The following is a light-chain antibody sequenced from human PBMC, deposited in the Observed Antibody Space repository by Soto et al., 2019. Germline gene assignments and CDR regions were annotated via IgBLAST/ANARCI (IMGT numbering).Light chain of an antibody. J-gene: IGLJ3*02. CDR1: SSNIGTNT. Sequence: QSVLTQPPSASGTPGQRVTISCSGSSSNIGTNTVNWYQQLPETAPKLLIYNDNQRSSGVPDRFSGSKSGSSASLAISGLQSEDEADYYCAAWDGSLHGWVFGGGTKLTVL. CDR2: NDN. V-gene: IGLV1-44*01. CDR3: AAWDGSLHGWV.